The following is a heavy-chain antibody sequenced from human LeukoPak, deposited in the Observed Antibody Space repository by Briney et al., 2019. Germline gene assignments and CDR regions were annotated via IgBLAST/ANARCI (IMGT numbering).Heavy chain of an antibody. J-gene: IGHJ4*02. CDR1: GGSISSYY. D-gene: IGHD6-19*01. Sequence: PSETLSLTYTVSGGSISSYYWSWIRQPPGKGLEWIGYIYYSGSTNYNPSLKSRVTISVDTSKNQFSLKLSSVTAADTAVYYCAAGRVADFDYWGQGTLVTVSS. CDR2: IYYSGST. V-gene: IGHV4-59*08. CDR3: AAGRVADFDY.